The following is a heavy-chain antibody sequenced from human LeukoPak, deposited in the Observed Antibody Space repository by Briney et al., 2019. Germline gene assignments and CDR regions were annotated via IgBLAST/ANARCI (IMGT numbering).Heavy chain of an antibody. CDR2: IYYSGST. Sequence: ASETLSLTCTVSGGSISSSSYYWGWIRQPPGKGLEWIGSIYYSGSTYYNPSLKSRVTISVDTSKNQFSLKLSSVTAADTAVYYCATLSDGYNPFDYWGQGTLVTVSS. V-gene: IGHV4-39*01. D-gene: IGHD5-24*01. CDR3: ATLSDGYNPFDY. CDR1: GGSISSSSYY. J-gene: IGHJ4*02.